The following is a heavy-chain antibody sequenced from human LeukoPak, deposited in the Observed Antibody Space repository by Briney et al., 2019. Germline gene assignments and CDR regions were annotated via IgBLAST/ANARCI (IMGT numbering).Heavy chain of an antibody. CDR3: ARVPILLWSYDY. Sequence: ASVKVSCKASGYTFTSYAMHWVRQAPGQRLEWMGWINAGNGNTKYSQKFQGRVTITRDTSASTAYMELSSLRSEDTAVYYCARVPILLWSYDYWGQGTLVTVSS. D-gene: IGHD3-10*01. CDR2: INAGNGNT. J-gene: IGHJ4*02. CDR1: GYTFTSYA. V-gene: IGHV1-3*01.